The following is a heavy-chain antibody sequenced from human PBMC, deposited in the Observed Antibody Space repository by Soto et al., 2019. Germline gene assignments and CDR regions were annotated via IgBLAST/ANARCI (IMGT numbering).Heavy chain of an antibody. CDR2: INHSGST. CDR1: GGSFSGYS. J-gene: IGHJ6*03. D-gene: IGHD4-17*01. V-gene: IGHV4-34*01. Sequence: SETLSLTCAVYGGSFSGYSWTWTRQPPGKGLEWIGEINHSGSTNYNPSLKSRVTISVDTSKNQFSLKLSSVTAADTAVYYCARGYGDNYYYYYMDVWGKGTTVTVSS. CDR3: ARGYGDNYYYYYMDV.